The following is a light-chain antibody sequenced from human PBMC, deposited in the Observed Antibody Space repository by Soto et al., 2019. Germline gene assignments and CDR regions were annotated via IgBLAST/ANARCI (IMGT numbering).Light chain of an antibody. CDR3: QQYSYMPYT. J-gene: IGKJ2*01. CDR1: EDITNY. Sequence: DVLMTQSPSSLSASVGDRITITCQASEDITNYLHWYQQKPGKAPKLLIYDASNLETGVPSRFSGSGSGTDFSFTISSLQPEDIATYYCQQYSYMPYTFGQGTKLEIK. CDR2: DAS. V-gene: IGKV1-33*01.